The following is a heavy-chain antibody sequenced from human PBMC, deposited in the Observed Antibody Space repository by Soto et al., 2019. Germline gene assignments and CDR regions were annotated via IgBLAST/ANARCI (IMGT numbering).Heavy chain of an antibody. D-gene: IGHD3-16*02. J-gene: IGHJ4*02. CDR1: GGSFSVHY. CDR2: INHSGST. V-gene: IGHV4-34*01. CDR3: ARVRDYVWGSYRYFFDY. Sequence: SETMSLTWALYGGSFSVHYLSCLRQHPGKGLEWIGEINHSGSTNYNPSLKSRVTISVDTYKYQFSLKLSSVTAADTAVYYCARVRDYVWGSYRYFFDYWGQGTLVTVYS.